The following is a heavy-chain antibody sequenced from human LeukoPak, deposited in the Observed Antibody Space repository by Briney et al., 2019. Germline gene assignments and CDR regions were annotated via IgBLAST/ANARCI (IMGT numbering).Heavy chain of an antibody. CDR2: IFYSGIT. D-gene: IGHD1-26*01. J-gene: IGHJ5*02. V-gene: IGHV4-59*01. CDR3: ARDSGSYPHWFAP. CDR1: GGSISSYY. Sequence: SETLSLTCTVSGGSISSYYWNWIRQPPGKGLVWIGYIFYSGITNYNPSLKSRVTISVDTSKKQFSLKLTSVTAADTAVYYCARDSGSYPHWFAPWGQGTLVTVSS.